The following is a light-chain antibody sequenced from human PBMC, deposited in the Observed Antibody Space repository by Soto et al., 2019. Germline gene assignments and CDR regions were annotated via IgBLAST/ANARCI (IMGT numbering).Light chain of an antibody. J-gene: IGKJ1*01. CDR2: DAS. Sequence: IPMTQSPSTLAGSVGDRVTIICRASQTISSWLAWYQQKPGKAPKLLISDASSFESGVPSRFSGSGSGTEFTLTISSLQPDDFATYYCQQYHTWTFGQGTKVDIK. CDR3: QQYHTWT. CDR1: QTISSW. V-gene: IGKV1-5*02.